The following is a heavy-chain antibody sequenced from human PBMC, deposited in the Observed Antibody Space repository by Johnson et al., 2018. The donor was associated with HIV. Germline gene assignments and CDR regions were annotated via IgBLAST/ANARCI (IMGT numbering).Heavy chain of an antibody. CDR1: GFTFDDYG. Sequence: VQLVESGGGVVRPGGSLRLSCAASGFTFDDYGMSWVRQAPGKGLEWVSGLNWNGGNTGYADSVRGRFTISRDNAKNSLYLQMNSLRAEDTAVYYCARDEYSSGYYDAFDIWGQGTMVTVSS. CDR2: LNWNGGNT. CDR3: ARDEYSSGYYDAFDI. J-gene: IGHJ3*02. V-gene: IGHV3-20*04. D-gene: IGHD3-22*01.